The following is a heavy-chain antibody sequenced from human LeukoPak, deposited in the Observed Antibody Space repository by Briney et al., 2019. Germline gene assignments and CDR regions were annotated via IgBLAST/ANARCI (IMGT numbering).Heavy chain of an antibody. CDR2: ISNSGDTM. CDR3: ARAPRLSDY. Sequence: GGSLRLPCAASGFTFSDYYMSWIRQAPGKGLEWVSYISNSGDTMYYADSVKGRFTISRDNAQNSLYLQMNSLRAEDTAVYYCARAPRLSDYWGQGTLVTVSS. D-gene: IGHD6-25*01. J-gene: IGHJ4*02. CDR1: GFTFSDYY. V-gene: IGHV3-11*01.